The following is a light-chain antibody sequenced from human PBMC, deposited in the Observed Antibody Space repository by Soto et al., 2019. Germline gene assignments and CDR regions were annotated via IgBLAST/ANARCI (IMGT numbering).Light chain of an antibody. V-gene: IGKV3-11*01. J-gene: IGKJ4*01. Sequence: PGERATLSCIASQSIGKYLAWYQQHPVQAPRALISDAANRATGIQPRFSGSGSGKDFTLNISSLEPEDFAVYYCQQRSDWPPFTFGGGTKVDIK. CDR2: DAA. CDR3: QQRSDWPPFT. CDR1: QSIGKY.